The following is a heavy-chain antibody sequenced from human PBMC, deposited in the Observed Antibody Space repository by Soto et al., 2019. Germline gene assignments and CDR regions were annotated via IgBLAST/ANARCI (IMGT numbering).Heavy chain of an antibody. D-gene: IGHD3-22*01. Sequence: VGSLRLSCAASGFTFSSYSMNWVRQAPGKGLEWVSSISSSSSYIYYADSVKGRFTISRDNAKNSLYLQMNSLRAEDTAVYYCARAKNLDSSGYYYVPEYFQHWGQGTLVTVSS. J-gene: IGHJ1*01. CDR3: ARAKNLDSSGYYYVPEYFQH. CDR1: GFTFSSYS. V-gene: IGHV3-21*01. CDR2: ISSSSSYI.